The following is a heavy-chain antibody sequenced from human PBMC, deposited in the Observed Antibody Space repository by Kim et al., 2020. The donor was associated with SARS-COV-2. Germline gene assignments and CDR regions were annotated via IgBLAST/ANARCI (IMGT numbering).Heavy chain of an antibody. Sequence: VKSRFTISRDNYKNTLYLQMNSLRAEDAAVYYCAKDCSSTSCPKGYFQHWGQGTLVTVSS. D-gene: IGHD2-2*01. V-gene: IGHV3-23*01. J-gene: IGHJ1*01. CDR3: AKDCSSTSCPKGYFQH.